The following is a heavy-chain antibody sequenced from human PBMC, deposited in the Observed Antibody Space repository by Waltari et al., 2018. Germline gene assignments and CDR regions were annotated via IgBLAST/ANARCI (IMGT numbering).Heavy chain of an antibody. CDR3: ALWESGWRAFRF. CDR2: IRHTGDT. D-gene: IGHD6-19*01. J-gene: IGHJ4*03. CDR1: GVSVSGYF. V-gene: IGHV4-59*08. Sequence: QVQLQESGPGLVTSSEPLSLTCTVSGVSVSGYFWNWIRQAPGKGPEWIGYIRHTGDTKQNPSLKGRVTMSVDTSRNDFSLRLSSVTAADTAVYYCALWESGWRAFRFWGQGTLGTVSS.